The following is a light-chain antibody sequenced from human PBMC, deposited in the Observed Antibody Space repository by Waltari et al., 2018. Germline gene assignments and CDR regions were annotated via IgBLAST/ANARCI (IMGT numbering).Light chain of an antibody. CDR3: SSYTSSSTLA. J-gene: IGLJ2*01. CDR1: SGYDGCCTY. CDR2: DVT. V-gene: IGLV2-14*03. Sequence: QSALTQPSSASGSPRQSITLSCTGTSGYDGCCTYVCWYQQHPGKAPKLMIYDVTNRPSGVSNRFSGSKSGNTASLTISGLQAEDEADYYCSSYTSSSTLAFGGGTKLTVL.